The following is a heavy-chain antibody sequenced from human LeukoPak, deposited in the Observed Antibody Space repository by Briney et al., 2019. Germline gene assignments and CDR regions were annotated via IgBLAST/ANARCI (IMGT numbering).Heavy chain of an antibody. D-gene: IGHD3-16*01. Sequence: SETLSLTCTVSGGSISSSSYYWGWIRQPPGKGLEWIGSIYYSGSTYYNPSLKSRVTISVDTSKNQFSLKLSSVTAADTAVYYCARLNWDLGELSLDYWGQGTLVTVSS. J-gene: IGHJ4*02. CDR3: ARLNWDLGELSLDY. CDR2: IYYSGST. CDR1: GGSISSSSYY. V-gene: IGHV4-39*01.